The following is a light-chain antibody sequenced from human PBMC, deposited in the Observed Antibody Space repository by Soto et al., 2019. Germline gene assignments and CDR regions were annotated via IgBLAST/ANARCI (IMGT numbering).Light chain of an antibody. CDR3: NSYTCRITSF. Sequence: QSVLTHPASVSGSPVQWITISGSGASSDVGGYNYVYWYQQHPGKVPKLMIYDVTNRPSGVSNRFSGSKSGNTASLTISGLQAEDYAVKYCNSYTCRITSFIAIGTTVTV. J-gene: IGLJ1*01. V-gene: IGLV2-14*03. CDR1: SSDVGGYNY. CDR2: DVT.